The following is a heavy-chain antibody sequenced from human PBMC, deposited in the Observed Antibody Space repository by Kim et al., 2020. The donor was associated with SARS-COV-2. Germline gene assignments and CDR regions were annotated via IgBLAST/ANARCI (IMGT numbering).Heavy chain of an antibody. CDR2: IYQSGTT. D-gene: IGHD3-22*01. CDR1: GHPITSGYF. Sequence: SETLSLTCTVSGHPITSGYFWGWIRQSPGKGLEWLGSIYQSGTTYYNPSLKSRVTISIDTSKSQFSLRLNSVTAADTAVYYCTSKCHYDSSGYYYADWWGQGTLVTVSS. J-gene: IGHJ4*02. CDR3: TSKCHYDSSGYYYADW. V-gene: IGHV4-38-2*02.